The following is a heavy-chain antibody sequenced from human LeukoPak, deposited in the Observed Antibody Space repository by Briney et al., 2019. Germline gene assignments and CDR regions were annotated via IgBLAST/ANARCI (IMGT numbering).Heavy chain of an antibody. D-gene: IGHD3-16*02. Sequence: TSETLSLTCAVYGGSFSGYYWSWIRQPPEKGLEWIGEINHSGSTNYNPSLKSRVTISVDTSKNQFSLKLSSVTAADTAVYYCARGRVTLGGVIVIPRFDYWGQGTLVTVSS. CDR2: INHSGST. V-gene: IGHV4-34*01. CDR1: GGSFSGYY. J-gene: IGHJ4*02. CDR3: ARGRVTLGGVIVIPRFDY.